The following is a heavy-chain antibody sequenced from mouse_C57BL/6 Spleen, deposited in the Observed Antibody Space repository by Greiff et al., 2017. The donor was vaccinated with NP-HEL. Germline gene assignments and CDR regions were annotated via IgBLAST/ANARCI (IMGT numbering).Heavy chain of an antibody. J-gene: IGHJ4*01. CDR1: GYTFTSYW. D-gene: IGHD1-1*01. CDR3: ARWRIRSGGGDY. CDR2: IYPGSGST. V-gene: IGHV1-55*01. Sequence: QVQLQQPGAELVKPGASVKMSCKASGYTFTSYWITWVKQRPGQGLEWIGDIYPGSGSTNYNEKFKSKATLTVDTSSSTAYMQLSSLTSEDSAVYYCARWRIRSGGGDYWGQGTSVTVSS.